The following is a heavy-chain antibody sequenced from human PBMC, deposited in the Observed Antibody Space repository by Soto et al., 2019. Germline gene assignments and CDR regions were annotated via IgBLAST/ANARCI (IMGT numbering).Heavy chain of an antibody. J-gene: IGHJ4*02. Sequence: AESLKISCTGSVNSFTSHWIGWVRQMPGKGLEWMGIIYVGDSETRYSPPFQGQVTISADKSISTAYLQWSSLEASDTAMYYCASQYCSSSSCYFDYWGQGTLVTVSS. CDR3: ASQYCSSSSCYFDY. CDR1: VNSFTSHW. V-gene: IGHV5-51*01. CDR2: IYVGDSET. D-gene: IGHD2-15*01.